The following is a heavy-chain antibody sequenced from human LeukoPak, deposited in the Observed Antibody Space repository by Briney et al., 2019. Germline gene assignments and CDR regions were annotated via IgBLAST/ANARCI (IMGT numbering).Heavy chain of an antibody. CDR1: GYTLTELS. V-gene: IGHV1-24*01. J-gene: IGHJ4*02. D-gene: IGHD3-22*01. CDR3: ATGYDSSGYYYEFDY. CDR2: FDPEDGET. Sequence: ASVKVSCKVSGYTLTELSMHWVRQAPGKGLGWMGGFDPEDGETIYAQKFQGRVTMTEDTSTDTANMELSSLRSEDTAVYYCATGYDSSGYYYEFDYWGQGTLVTVSS.